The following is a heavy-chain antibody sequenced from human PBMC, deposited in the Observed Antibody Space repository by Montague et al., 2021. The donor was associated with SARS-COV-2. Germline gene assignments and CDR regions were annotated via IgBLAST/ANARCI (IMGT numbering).Heavy chain of an antibody. J-gene: IGHJ5*02. V-gene: IGHV2-5*02. D-gene: IGHD3-16*02. CDR2: IYWDSDA. CDR1: GFSLTSFGEA. CDR3: ARGRRHIVPPNCLDP. Sequence: PALAKPTQTLTLTCTLSGFSLTSFGEAVGWVRQPPGKALEWLAFIYWDSDARFRPSLKSRLTITKDVSKNQVVLTMINMDPVDTATYFCARGRRHIVPPNCLDPWGQGILVTVSS.